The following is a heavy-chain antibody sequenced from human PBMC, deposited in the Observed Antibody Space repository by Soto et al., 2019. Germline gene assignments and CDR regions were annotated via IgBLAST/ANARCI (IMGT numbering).Heavy chain of an antibody. CDR3: ARRTLLTTRYYPH. CDR1: GFTSSNFP. J-gene: IGHJ1*01. CDR2: ISSDGTNK. V-gene: IGHV3-30*09. Sequence: GGSLRLSCAGSGFTSSNFPLHWVCQAPCKGLDWVAVISSDGTNKYYADSVKCRFALSRDNSKNTVFLQMNNLRRDDTAIYYCARRTLLTTRYYPHWCQGTQVTVA. D-gene: IGHD2-21*02.